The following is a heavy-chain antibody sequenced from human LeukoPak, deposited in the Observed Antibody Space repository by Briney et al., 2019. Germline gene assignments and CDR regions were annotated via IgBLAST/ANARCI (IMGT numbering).Heavy chain of an antibody. J-gene: IGHJ6*02. CDR2: INHSGST. V-gene: IGHV4-4*02. D-gene: IGHD3-22*01. CDR1: GGSISSSNW. Sequence: SETLSLTCAVSGGSISSSNWWSWVRQPPGKGLEWIGEINHSGSTNYNPSLKSRVTISVDKSKNQFSLKLSSVTAADTAVYYCARGTYYDSSGSHYYYGMDVWGQGTTVTVSS. CDR3: ARGTYYDSSGSHYYYGMDV.